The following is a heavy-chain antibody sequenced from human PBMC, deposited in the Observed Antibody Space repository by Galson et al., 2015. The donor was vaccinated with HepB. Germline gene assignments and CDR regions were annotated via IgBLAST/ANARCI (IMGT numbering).Heavy chain of an antibody. V-gene: IGHV4-30-4*01. CDR2: IYYSGST. Sequence: LSLTCTVSGGSISSGDYYWSWIRQPPGKGLEWIGYIYYSGSTYYNPSLKSRVTISVDTSKNQFSLKLSSVTAADTAVYYCARGGYYHYGMDVWGQGTTVTVSS. J-gene: IGHJ6*02. CDR3: ARGGYYHYGMDV. D-gene: IGHD3-22*01. CDR1: GGSISSGDYY.